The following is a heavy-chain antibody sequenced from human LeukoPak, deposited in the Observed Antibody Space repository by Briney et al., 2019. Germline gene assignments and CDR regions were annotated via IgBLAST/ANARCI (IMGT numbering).Heavy chain of an antibody. CDR1: GFNFSNYD. D-gene: IGHD2-21*02. CDR2: IQNDRSNK. J-gene: IGHJ5*02. V-gene: IGHV3-30*02. CDR3: AKGDTS. Sequence: GGSLRLSCAASGFNFSNYDMHWVRQAPGKGLEWVAFIQNDRSNKYYADSVKGRFTISRDNSKNTLYLQMNSLRAEDTAVYYCAKGDTSWGQGTLVTVPS.